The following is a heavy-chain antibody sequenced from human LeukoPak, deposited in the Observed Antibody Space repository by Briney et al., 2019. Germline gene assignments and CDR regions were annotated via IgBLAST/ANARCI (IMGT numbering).Heavy chain of an antibody. CDR2: ISAYNGNT. CDR3: ARREYYDSSGYYVDY. D-gene: IGHD3-22*01. J-gene: IGHJ4*02. CDR1: GYTFTSYG. Sequence: GASVKVSCKASGYTFTSYGISWVRQAPGQGLEWMAWISAYNGNTNYAQKLQGRVTITTDTSTSTAYMELRSLRSDDTAVYYCARREYYDSSGYYVDYWGQGTLVTVSS. V-gene: IGHV1-18*01.